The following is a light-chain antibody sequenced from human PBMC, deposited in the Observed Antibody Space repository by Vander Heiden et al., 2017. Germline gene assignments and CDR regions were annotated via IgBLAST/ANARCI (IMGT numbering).Light chain of an antibody. Sequence: SSELTHDPAVSVTLGQTVRITCQGDRLRRYYASWYQQKPGQAPEVVMYGENKRPSGTPDRFSGSSSGSTASLTITGAQAEDEADYYCNSRDSSGNELVFGIGTKVTVL. J-gene: IGLJ1*01. V-gene: IGLV3-19*01. CDR3: NSRDSSGNELV. CDR1: RLRRYY. CDR2: GEN.